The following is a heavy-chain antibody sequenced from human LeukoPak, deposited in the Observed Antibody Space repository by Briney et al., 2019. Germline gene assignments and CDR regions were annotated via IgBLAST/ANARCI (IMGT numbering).Heavy chain of an antibody. D-gene: IGHD3-3*01. CDR2: IWYDGSNK. V-gene: IGHV3-33*01. CDR1: GFTFSSYG. CDR3: AREPQDFGMDV. J-gene: IGHJ6*02. Sequence: PGRSLRLSCAASGFTFSSYGMHWVRQAPGKGLEWVAVIWYDGSNKYYADSVKGRFTISRDNSKNTLYLQMSSLRAEDTAVYYCAREPQDFGMDVWGQGTTVTVSS.